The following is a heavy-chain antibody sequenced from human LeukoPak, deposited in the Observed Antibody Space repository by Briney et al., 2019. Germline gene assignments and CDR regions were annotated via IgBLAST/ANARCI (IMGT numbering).Heavy chain of an antibody. CDR1: GFTFSNAW. D-gene: IGHD3-9*01. CDR3: TTVSEIGMKHALRYFDWLPDY. V-gene: IGHV3-15*01. CDR2: IKSKTDGGTT. Sequence: GGSLRLSCAASGFTFSNAWMSWVRQAPGKGLEWVGRIKSKTDGGTTDYAAPVKGRFTISRDDSKNTLYLQMNSLKTEDTAVYYCTTVSEIGMKHALRYFDWLPDYWGQGTLVTVSS. J-gene: IGHJ4*02.